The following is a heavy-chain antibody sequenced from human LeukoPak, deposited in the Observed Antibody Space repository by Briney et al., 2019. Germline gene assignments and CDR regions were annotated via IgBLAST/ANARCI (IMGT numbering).Heavy chain of an antibody. D-gene: IGHD6-19*01. CDR2: ISAYNGNT. CDR3: ARDNEDAYSSGWYGY. Sequence: ASVKVSCKASGYTFTSYGISWVRQAPGQGLEWMGWISAYNGNTNYAQKLRGRVTMTTDTSTSTAYMELRSLRSDDTAVYYCARDNEDAYSSGWYGYWGQGTLVTVSS. CDR1: GYTFTSYG. V-gene: IGHV1-18*01. J-gene: IGHJ4*02.